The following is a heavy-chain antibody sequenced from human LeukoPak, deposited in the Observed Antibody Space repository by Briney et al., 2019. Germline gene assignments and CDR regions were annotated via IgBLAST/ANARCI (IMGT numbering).Heavy chain of an antibody. D-gene: IGHD3-10*01. V-gene: IGHV4-59*01. CDR3: ARDDYRGVTNFDP. CDR2: ISYTGST. J-gene: IGHJ5*02. CDR1: GGSISPYF. Sequence: SETLSLTCTVSGGSISPYFWSWMRQTPGKGLEWIGYISYTGSTNYNPALKSRVTISVDTSKNQFSLQLTSVTAADTAVYYCARDDYRGVTNFDPWGQGTLVTISS.